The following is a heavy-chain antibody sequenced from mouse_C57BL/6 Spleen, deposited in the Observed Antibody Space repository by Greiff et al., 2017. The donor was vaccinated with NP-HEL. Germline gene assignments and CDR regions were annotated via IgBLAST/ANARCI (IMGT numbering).Heavy chain of an antibody. Sequence: QVQLQQSGAELARPGASVKLSCKASGYTFTSYGISWVKQRTGQGLEWIGEIYPRSGNTYYNEKFKGKATLTADKSSSTAYMELRSLTSEDSAVYFCASPRDITTERFAYWGQGTLVTVSA. D-gene: IGHD1-1*01. J-gene: IGHJ3*01. CDR2: IYPRSGNT. V-gene: IGHV1-81*01. CDR3: ASPRDITTERFAY. CDR1: GYTFTSYG.